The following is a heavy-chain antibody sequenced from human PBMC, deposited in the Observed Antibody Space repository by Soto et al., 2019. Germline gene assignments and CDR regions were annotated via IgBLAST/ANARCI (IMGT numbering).Heavy chain of an antibody. CDR2: ISYDGSNK. J-gene: IGHJ4*02. V-gene: IGHV3-30-3*01. D-gene: IGHD6-13*01. CDR3: ARKPYSSSWTDF. Sequence: GGSLRLSCAASGFTFSSYAMHWVRQSPGKGLEWVAVISYDGSNKYYADSVKGRFTISRDNAKNSLYLQMNSLRAEDTAVYYCARKPYSSSWTDFWGPGIRVTVFS. CDR1: GFTFSSYA.